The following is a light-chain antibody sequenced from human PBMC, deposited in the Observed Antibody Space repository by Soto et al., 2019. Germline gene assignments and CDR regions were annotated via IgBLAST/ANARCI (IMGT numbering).Light chain of an antibody. J-gene: IGLJ1*01. CDR3: SSYTSSTAYV. Sequence: QSVRAQPACVSGSPGQSITISCTGTSSDVGGYNYVSWYQLHPGKAPKLILYEVTNRPSGVSDRFSGSKSGNTASLTISGLQAEDEADYYCSSYTSSTAYVFGTGTKVTVL. CDR2: EVT. V-gene: IGLV2-14*01. CDR1: SSDVGGYNY.